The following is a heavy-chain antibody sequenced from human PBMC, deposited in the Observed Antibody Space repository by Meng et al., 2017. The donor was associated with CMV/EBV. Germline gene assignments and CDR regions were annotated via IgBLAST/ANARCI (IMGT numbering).Heavy chain of an antibody. J-gene: IGHJ4*02. Sequence: ASVKVSCKASGYTFTGYYIHWVRQAPGQGLDWMGWMNPRSGNTHYARKFQGRVTMTRDTSISTAFMEMGRLRSDDSAVYFCARDRGENYFDHWGQGTLVTVSS. CDR3: ARDRGENYFDH. D-gene: IGHD3-10*01. CDR2: MNPRSGNT. V-gene: IGHV1-2*02. CDR1: GYTFTGYY.